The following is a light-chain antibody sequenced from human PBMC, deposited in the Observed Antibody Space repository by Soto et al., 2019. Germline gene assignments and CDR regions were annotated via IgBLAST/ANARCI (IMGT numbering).Light chain of an antibody. V-gene: IGKV1-5*03. J-gene: IGKJ1*01. CDR1: QGISRW. CDR3: HQYDTYSWT. CDR2: EAS. Sequence: DIQMTQSPSTLSASVGDTVTITCRAGQGISRWLAWYQQKPGRAPNLLIYEASTLESGVPSRFSGSGSGTEFTLTISSLHPDDFATYYCHQYDTYSWTFGQGIKVEIK.